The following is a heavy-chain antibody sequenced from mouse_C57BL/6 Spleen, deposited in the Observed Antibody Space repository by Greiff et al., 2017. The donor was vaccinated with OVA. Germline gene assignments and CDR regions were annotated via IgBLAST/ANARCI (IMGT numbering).Heavy chain of an antibody. CDR3: ARGDYGSKDYAMDY. V-gene: IGHV5-4*03. D-gene: IGHD1-1*01. CDR2: ISDGGSYT. J-gene: IGHJ4*01. CDR1: GFTFSSYA. Sequence: EVMLVESGGGLVKPGGSLKLSCAASGFTFSSYAMSWVRQTPEKRLEWVATISDGGSYTYYPDNVKGRFTISRDNAKNNLDLQRSHLKAEDTAMYYCARGDYGSKDYAMDYWGQGTSVTVSS.